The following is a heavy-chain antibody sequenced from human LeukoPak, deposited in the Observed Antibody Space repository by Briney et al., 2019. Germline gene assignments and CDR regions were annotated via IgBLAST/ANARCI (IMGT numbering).Heavy chain of an antibody. CDR1: GGSFSGYY. V-gene: IGHV4-34*01. CDR2: INHSGST. Sequence: SETLSLTCAVYGGSFSGYYWSWIRQPPGKGLEWIGEINHSGSTNYNPSLKSRVTISVDTSKNQFSLKLSPVTAADTAVYYCASPDTAMVYWGQGTLVTVSS. J-gene: IGHJ4*02. CDR3: ASPDTAMVY. D-gene: IGHD5-18*01.